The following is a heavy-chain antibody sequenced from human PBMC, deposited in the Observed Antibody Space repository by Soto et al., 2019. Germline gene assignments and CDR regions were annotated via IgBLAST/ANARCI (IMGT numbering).Heavy chain of an antibody. CDR3: ARESQQLGNFDY. V-gene: IGHV3-48*02. CDR1: GFTFSSYS. CDR2: ISTGSSTI. Sequence: LRLSCAASGFTFSSYSMNWVRQAPGKGLEWVSYISTGSSTIYYADSVKGRFTISRDNAKNSLYLQMNSLRDEDTAVYYCARESQQLGNFDYWGQCTLVTVSS. J-gene: IGHJ4*02. D-gene: IGHD6-13*01.